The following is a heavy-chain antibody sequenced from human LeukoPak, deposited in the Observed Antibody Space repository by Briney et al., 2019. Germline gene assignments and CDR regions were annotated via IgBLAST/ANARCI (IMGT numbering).Heavy chain of an antibody. CDR1: GFTFSSYW. Sequence: GGSLRLSCAASGFTFSSYWMHWVRQAPGKGLVWVSRINSDGSSTSYADSVEGRFTISRDNAKNTLYLQMNSLRAEDTAVYYCARGAVAGNFDLWGRGTLVTVSS. CDR3: ARGAVAGNFDL. V-gene: IGHV3-74*01. J-gene: IGHJ2*01. CDR2: INSDGSST. D-gene: IGHD6-19*01.